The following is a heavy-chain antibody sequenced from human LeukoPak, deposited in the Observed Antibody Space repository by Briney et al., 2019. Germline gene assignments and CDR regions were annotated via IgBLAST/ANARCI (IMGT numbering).Heavy chain of an antibody. CDR1: GFTFSSYA. Sequence: TGGSLRLSCAASGFTFSSYAMSWVREARGKGREWVSDIRGSGDNTYYADSVKGRFTISRDNSKNTLYVQVNSLGTEDTAAYYCAKGSYYDSSGSFYFDYWGQGTLVTVSS. V-gene: IGHV3-23*01. CDR3: AKGSYYDSSGSFYFDY. J-gene: IGHJ4*02. CDR2: IRGSGDNT. D-gene: IGHD3-22*01.